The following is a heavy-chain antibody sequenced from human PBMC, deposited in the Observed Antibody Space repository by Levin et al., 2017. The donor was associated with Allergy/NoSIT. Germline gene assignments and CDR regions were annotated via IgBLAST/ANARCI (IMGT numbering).Heavy chain of an antibody. CDR1: GFTFRTYS. CDR2: ISSSSGYT. J-gene: IGHJ5*02. V-gene: IGHV3-21*01. D-gene: IGHD5-24*01. CDR3: ARAPDFRLATITLVS. Sequence: GGSLRLSCVASGFTFRTYSMNWVRQAPGKGLEWVSSISSSSGYTYYADSVKGRFTISRDNAKNSLYLQMNSLRAEDTAVYYCARAPDFRLATITLVSWGQGTLVTVSS.